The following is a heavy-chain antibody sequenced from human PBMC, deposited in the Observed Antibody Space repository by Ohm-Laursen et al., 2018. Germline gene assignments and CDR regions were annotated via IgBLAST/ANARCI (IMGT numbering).Heavy chain of an antibody. J-gene: IGHJ2*01. V-gene: IGHV3-48*01. CDR1: GFTFSSYG. D-gene: IGHD2-15*01. CDR2: ISSSSSTI. CDR3: ARDGGDFDL. Sequence: GSLRLSCAASGFTFSSYGMHWVRQAPGKGLEWVSYISSSSSTIYYTDSVKGRFTISRDNAKNSLYLQMNSLRAEDTAVYYCARDGGDFDLWGRGTLVTVSS.